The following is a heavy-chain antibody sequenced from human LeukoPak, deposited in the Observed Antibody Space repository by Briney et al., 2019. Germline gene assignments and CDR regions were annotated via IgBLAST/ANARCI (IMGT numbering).Heavy chain of an antibody. V-gene: IGHV3-23*01. J-gene: IGHJ4*02. CDR1: GFTLSSYA. Sequence: GGSLRLSCAASGFTLSSYAMSWVRQAPGKGLEWVSTISGAGGSTCYADSVKGRFTISRDNSKNTLYLQMNSLRVEDTAVYYCAKRPYDFWSGYFFHYWGQGTLVTVSS. CDR3: AKRPYDFWSGYFFHY. CDR2: ISGAGGST. D-gene: IGHD3-3*01.